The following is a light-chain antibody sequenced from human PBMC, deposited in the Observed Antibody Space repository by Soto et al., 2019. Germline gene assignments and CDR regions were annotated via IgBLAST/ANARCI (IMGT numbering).Light chain of an antibody. J-gene: IGKJ5*01. CDR3: HQLKSYPQNT. Sequence: RLTQSPSSLSASLGDRVTITCRAGQGIISYLSCYQQKPGKAPKLLSYAASTLQSGVPSRFSGSGSGTDFTLTISSLQPEDFGTYYCHQLKSYPQNTSGQGTRLKIK. V-gene: IGKV1-9*01. CDR2: AAS. CDR1: QGIISY.